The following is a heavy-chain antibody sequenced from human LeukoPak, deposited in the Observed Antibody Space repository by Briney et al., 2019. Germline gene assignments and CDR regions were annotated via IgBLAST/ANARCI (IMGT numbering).Heavy chain of an antibody. CDR1: GGSISSYY. V-gene: IGHV4-59*01. CDR3: ARVEQVVPFFDY. J-gene: IGHJ4*02. D-gene: IGHD6-13*01. CDR2: IYYSGST. Sequence: PSETLSLTCTVSGGSISSYYWSWIRQPPGKGLEWIGYIYYSGSTNYNPSLKSRVTISVDTSKNQFSLNLTSVTAADTAVYYCARVEQVVPFFDYWGQGTLVTVSS.